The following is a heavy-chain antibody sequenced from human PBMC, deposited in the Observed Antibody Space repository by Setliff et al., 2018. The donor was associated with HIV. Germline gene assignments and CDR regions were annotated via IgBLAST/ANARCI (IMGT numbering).Heavy chain of an antibody. J-gene: IGHJ6*03. CDR2: IIPILGVA. D-gene: IGHD3-3*01. V-gene: IGHV1-69*02. CDR3: VRGVQSPPHYSYYYLDV. CDR1: RSTFNSHT. Sequence: SVKVSCKASRSTFNSHTINWVRQAPGQGLDWMGRIIPILGVANYAQRFQGKVTITADKSTSTAYMELTSLRFDDTAMYYCVRGVQSPPHYSYYYLDVWGEGTMVTVS.